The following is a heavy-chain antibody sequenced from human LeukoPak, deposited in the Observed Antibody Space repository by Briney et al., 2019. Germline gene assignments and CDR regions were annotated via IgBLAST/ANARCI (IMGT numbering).Heavy chain of an antibody. D-gene: IGHD3-3*01. V-gene: IGHV1-2*02. J-gene: IGHJ3*02. CDR1: GYTFTGYY. CDR2: ITPNSGGT. Sequence: ASVKVSCKASGYTFTGYYMHWVRQAPGQGLEWMGWITPNSGGTNYAQKFQGRVTMTRDTSISTAYMELSRLRSDDTAVYYCARGGPAMEWLLGEAFDIWGQGTMVTVSS. CDR3: ARGGPAMEWLLGEAFDI.